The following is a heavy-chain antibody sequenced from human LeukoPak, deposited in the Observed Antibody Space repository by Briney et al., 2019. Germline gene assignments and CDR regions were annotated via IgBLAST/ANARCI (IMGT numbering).Heavy chain of an antibody. V-gene: IGHV1-69*04. J-gene: IGHJ5*02. D-gene: IGHD4-17*01. CDR3: ARKTVDGDRNWFDP. CDR1: GGTFSSYA. Sequence: ASVKVSCKASGGTFSSYAISWVRQAPGQGLEWMGRIIPILGIANYAQKFQGRVTITADKSTSTAYMELSSLRSEDTAVYYCARKTVDGDRNWFDPWGQGTLVTVSS. CDR2: IIPILGIA.